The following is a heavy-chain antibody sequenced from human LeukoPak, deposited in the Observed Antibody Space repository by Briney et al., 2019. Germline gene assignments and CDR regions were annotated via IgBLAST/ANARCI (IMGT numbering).Heavy chain of an antibody. Sequence: PGGSLRLSCAASGFTFSSYAMSWVRQAPGKGLEWVSAISGGGGSTYYADSVKGRFTISRDNSKNTLYLQMNSLRAEDTAVYYCAKDVSITYYDFWSGYYPFDYWGQGTLVTVSS. V-gene: IGHV3-23*01. CDR3: AKDVSITYYDFWSGYYPFDY. CDR2: ISGGGGST. J-gene: IGHJ4*02. D-gene: IGHD3-3*01. CDR1: GFTFSSYA.